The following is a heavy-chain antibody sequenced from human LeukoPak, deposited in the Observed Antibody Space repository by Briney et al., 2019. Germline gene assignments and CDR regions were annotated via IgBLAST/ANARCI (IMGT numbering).Heavy chain of an antibody. CDR3: ARDKSEATINDAFDI. V-gene: IGHV1-18*01. J-gene: IGHJ3*02. D-gene: IGHD5-24*01. CDR2: ISAYNGNT. CDR1: DYTFTSYG. Sequence: ASVKVSCKASDYTFTSYGISWVRQAPGQGLEWMGWISAYNGNTNYAQKLQGRDTMTTDTSTSTAYMELRSLRSDDTAVYYCARDKSEATINDAFDIWGQGTMVTVSS.